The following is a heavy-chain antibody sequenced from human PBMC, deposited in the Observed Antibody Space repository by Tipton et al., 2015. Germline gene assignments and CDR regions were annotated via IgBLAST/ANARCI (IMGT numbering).Heavy chain of an antibody. CDR1: GGSVSSGSYY. D-gene: IGHD3-10*01. CDR2: IYYIGST. CDR3: ARGLELFGDDST. J-gene: IGHJ5*02. V-gene: IGHV4-61*01. Sequence: TLSLTCTVSGGSVSSGSYYWSWIRQPPGKGLEWIGYIYYIGSTNYNPSLKSRVTISVDTSKNQFSLKLSSVTAADTAVYYCARGLELFGDDSTWGQGILVTVSS.